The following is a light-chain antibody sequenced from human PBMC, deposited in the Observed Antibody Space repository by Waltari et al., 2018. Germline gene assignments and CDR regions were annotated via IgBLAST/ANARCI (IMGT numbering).Light chain of an antibody. CDR3: SSYTTSSTFV. J-gene: IGLJ1*01. CDR2: GVT. Sequence: QSPLTQPPSVSGSPGQSVTISCTGTSSNVGRYDRVSGYQQSPGTAPKLLIDGVTSPPSGVPDRLSGSKSGNTSSLTISGLQAEDEGDYYCSSYTTSSTFVFGTGTEVTVL. V-gene: IGLV2-18*02. CDR1: SSNVGRYDR.